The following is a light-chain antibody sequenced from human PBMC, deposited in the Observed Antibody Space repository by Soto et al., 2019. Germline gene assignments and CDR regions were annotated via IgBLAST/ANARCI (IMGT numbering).Light chain of an antibody. V-gene: IGKV3-11*01. CDR1: QSVSTY. J-gene: IGKJ5*01. CDR3: QQPRDWTT. Sequence: EIVLTQSPATLSLSPGERATLSCRASQSVSTYLAWYQQRPGQGPRLLIYDVSNRATGIPARFSGSGSGTGLNLTISSLTPQDFALSSFQQPRDWTTLGPGTRLEIK. CDR2: DVS.